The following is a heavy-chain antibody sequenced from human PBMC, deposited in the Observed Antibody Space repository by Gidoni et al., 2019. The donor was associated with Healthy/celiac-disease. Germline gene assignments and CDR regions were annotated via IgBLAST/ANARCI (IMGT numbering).Heavy chain of an antibody. Sequence: EVQLVESGGGLVKPGGSLRLSCAASGFTFSSYSMNWVRQAPGKGLEWFSSISSSSSYIYYADSVKGRFTISRDNAKNSLYLQMNSLRAEDTAVYYCARVVVGATTWFDPWGQGTLVTVSS. D-gene: IGHD1-26*01. V-gene: IGHV3-21*01. CDR1: GFTFSSYS. J-gene: IGHJ5*02. CDR2: ISSSSSYI. CDR3: ARVVVGATTWFDP.